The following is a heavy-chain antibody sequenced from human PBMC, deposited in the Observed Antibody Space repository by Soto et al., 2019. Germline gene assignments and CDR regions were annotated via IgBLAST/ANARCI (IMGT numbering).Heavy chain of an antibody. CDR1: RWTFSSYA. J-gene: IGHJ6*02. CDR2: IILIFSTA. V-gene: IGHV1-69*13. D-gene: IGHD6-19*01. CDR3: AAAVAGPRYYYYYGMDV. Sequence: SSVKVSCKASRWTFSSYAISWVRQPPGQGVQWMGGIILIFSTADYAQKFQGRVTITSDESTSKANMELSSLRSDDTAVYYCAAAVAGPRYYYYYGMDVWGQGTTVTVSS.